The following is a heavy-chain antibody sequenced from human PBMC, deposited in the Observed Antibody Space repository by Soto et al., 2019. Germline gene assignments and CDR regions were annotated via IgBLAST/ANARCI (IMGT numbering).Heavy chain of an antibody. CDR3: ATTPGPYSSSTSCYFDY. J-gene: IGHJ4*02. Sequence: NPSETLSLTCTVSGGSISSISYYWGWIRQPPGRGLEWIGSIYYSGSTYYNPSLNTRVTISVATSKNQFSLKLSSVTPADTAVYYCATTPGPYSSSTSCYFDYWGQGTLVTVSS. D-gene: IGHD2-2*01. CDR1: GGSISSISYY. V-gene: IGHV4-39*01. CDR2: IYYSGST.